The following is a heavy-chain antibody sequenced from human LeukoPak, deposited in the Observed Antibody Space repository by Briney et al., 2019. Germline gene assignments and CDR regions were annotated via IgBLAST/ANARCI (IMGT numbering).Heavy chain of an antibody. CDR3: ARDRYGYSGDAFDI. CDR1: GFTISTYE. D-gene: IGHD4-17*01. Sequence: GGSLRLSCAASGFTISTYERNWVRQAPGKGREGVSYISFSDSYIYYADSVKGRFTISRDNAKNSLYLQMNGLRAEDTAVYYCARDRYGYSGDAFDIWGQGTMVTVSS. J-gene: IGHJ3*02. CDR2: ISFSDSYI. V-gene: IGHV3-48*03.